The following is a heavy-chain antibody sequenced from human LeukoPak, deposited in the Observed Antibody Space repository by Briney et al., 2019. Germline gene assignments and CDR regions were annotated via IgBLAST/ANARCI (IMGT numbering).Heavy chain of an antibody. CDR3: AKDRCSNGIGCYYYYMDV. CDR2: IQYDGSNE. D-gene: IGHD2-8*01. CDR1: GFTFSSNE. V-gene: IGHV3-30*02. J-gene: IGHJ6*03. Sequence: PGGSLRLSCEASGFTFSSNEMNWVRQAPGKGLEWVAYIQYDGSNEQYAHSVKGRFRISRDSSKNILYLQMNSLRAEDTAVYYCAKDRCSNGIGCYYYYMDVWGKGTTVTISS.